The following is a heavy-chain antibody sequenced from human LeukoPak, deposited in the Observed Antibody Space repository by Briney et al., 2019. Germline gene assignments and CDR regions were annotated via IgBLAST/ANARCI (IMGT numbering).Heavy chain of an antibody. J-gene: IGHJ3*02. CDR3: ARENYYDSSGYYAFDI. D-gene: IGHD3-22*01. V-gene: IGHV4-59*01. CDR2: IYYSGST. CDR1: GGSISSYY. Sequence: SETLSLTCTVSGGSISSYYWSWLRQPPGKGLEWIGYIYYSGSTNYNPSLKSRVTISVDTSKNQFSLKLSSVTAADTAVYYCARENYYDSSGYYAFDIWGQGTMVTVSS.